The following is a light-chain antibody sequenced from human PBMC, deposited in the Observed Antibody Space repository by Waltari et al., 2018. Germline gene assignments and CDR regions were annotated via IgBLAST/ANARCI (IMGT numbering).Light chain of an antibody. CDR1: LSLLYDFDNKNY. CDR3: QQYLRAPRT. J-gene: IGKJ2*02. CDR2: WAS. Sequence: DIVMTQSPDSLAVSLGERPTINCESRLSLLYDFDNKNYLAWYQQKPGQPPKLLIHWASTRESGVPDRFSGSGSGTEFALTISSLQAEDVAVYYCQQYLRAPRTFGQGTALEIK. V-gene: IGKV4-1*01.